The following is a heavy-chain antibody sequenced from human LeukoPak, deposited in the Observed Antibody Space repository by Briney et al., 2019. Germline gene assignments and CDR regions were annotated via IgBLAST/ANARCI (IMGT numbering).Heavy chain of an antibody. CDR3: ARNLRFLEWLIDY. D-gene: IGHD3-3*01. Sequence: GGSLRLSCAASGFTFSSYSMNWVRQAPGKGLEWVSSISSSSSYIYYADSVKGRFTISRDNDKNSLYLQMNSLRAEDTAVYYCARNLRFLEWLIDYWGQGTLVTVSS. CDR2: ISSSSSYI. CDR1: GFTFSSYS. J-gene: IGHJ4*02. V-gene: IGHV3-21*01.